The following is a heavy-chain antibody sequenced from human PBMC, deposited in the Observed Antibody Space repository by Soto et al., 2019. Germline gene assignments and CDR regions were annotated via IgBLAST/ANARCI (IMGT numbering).Heavy chain of an antibody. J-gene: IGHJ6*02. D-gene: IGHD3-10*01. Sequence: GKGLEWIGEIYHSGSTNYNPSLQSRVTISVDKSKNQFSLKLSSVTAADTAVYYCARGSGRQVYNYCGIDVWGQGTTATVS. CDR3: ARGSGRQVYNYCGIDV. V-gene: IGHV4-4*02. CDR2: IYHSGST.